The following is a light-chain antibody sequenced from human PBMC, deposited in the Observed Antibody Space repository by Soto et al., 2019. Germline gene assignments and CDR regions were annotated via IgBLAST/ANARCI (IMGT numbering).Light chain of an antibody. V-gene: IGKV3-15*01. CDR1: QSVSSN. J-gene: IGKJ3*01. CDR2: GAS. CDR3: QQYNNWPPDT. Sequence: EIVMTQSPATLSVSPGERATLSCRASQSVSSNLAWYQQAPGQAPRLLIYGASTRATGIPARFSGSGSGTEFTLTISSLQSEDFAVYYCQQYNNWPPDTFGPGTKVDIK.